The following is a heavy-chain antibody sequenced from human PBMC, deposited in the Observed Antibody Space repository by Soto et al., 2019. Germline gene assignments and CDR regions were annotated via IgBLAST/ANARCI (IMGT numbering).Heavy chain of an antibody. D-gene: IGHD2-15*01. CDR3: ARDEDFGGMPVYYFDY. Sequence: ASVKVSCKASGYTFTNYYMHWVRQAPGQGLEWMGIINPSGGSTSYAQNFQGRVTMTRGTSTTTIYMELSSLRSGDTAVYYCARDEDFGGMPVYYFDYWGQGTLVTVSS. J-gene: IGHJ4*02. V-gene: IGHV1-46*01. CDR2: INPSGGST. CDR1: GYTFTNYY.